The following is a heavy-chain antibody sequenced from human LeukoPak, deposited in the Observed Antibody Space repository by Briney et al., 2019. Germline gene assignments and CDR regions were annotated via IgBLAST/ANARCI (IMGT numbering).Heavy chain of an antibody. CDR1: GYTFTSYG. CDR2: ISAYNGNT. CDR3: ARVTLRTIFGVVSHFDY. J-gene: IGHJ4*02. V-gene: IGHV1-18*01. Sequence: ASVKVSCKASGYTFTSYGISWVRQAPGQGLEWVGWISAYNGNTNYAQKLQGRVTMTTDTSTSTAYMELRSLRSDDTAVYHCARVTLRTIFGVVSHFDYWGQGTLVTVSS. D-gene: IGHD3-3*01.